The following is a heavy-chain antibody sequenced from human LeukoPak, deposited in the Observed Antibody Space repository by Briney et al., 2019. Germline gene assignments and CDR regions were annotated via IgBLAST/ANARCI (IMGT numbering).Heavy chain of an antibody. CDR3: ANHLSVRYFFDS. J-gene: IGHJ4*02. V-gene: IGHV3-23*01. CDR2: ISGNGGRT. CDR1: ALTFSSYA. Sequence: GGSLRLSCAASALTFSSYAMTWVRQAPGKGLEWVSTISGNGGRTFYSDSVKGRFTISGDNSKNTLYLQMNSLRVEDTAVYYCANHLSVRYFFDSWGQGTLVTVSS.